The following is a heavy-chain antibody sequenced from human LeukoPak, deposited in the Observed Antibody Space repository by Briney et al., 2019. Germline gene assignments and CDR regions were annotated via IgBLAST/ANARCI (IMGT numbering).Heavy chain of an antibody. CDR3: AKTTIVGVTVDPFDI. Sequence: GRSLRLSCAASGFTFSSYGMHWVRQAPGKGLEWVAVIWYDGSNKYYADSVKGRFTISRDNSKNTLYLQMNSMRTEDTAVYYCAKTTIVGVTVDPFDIWGQGTMVTVSS. V-gene: IGHV3-33*06. D-gene: IGHD1-26*01. J-gene: IGHJ3*02. CDR2: IWYDGSNK. CDR1: GFTFSSYG.